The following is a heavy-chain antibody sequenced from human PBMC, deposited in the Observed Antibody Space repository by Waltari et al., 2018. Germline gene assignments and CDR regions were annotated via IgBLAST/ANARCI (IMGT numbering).Heavy chain of an antibody. V-gene: IGHV4-31*03. CDR3: ARRTHGDFWFDP. Sequence: QVQLQESGPGLVKPSQTLSPTCTVPGGSISSGSYYWSWIRQHPGKGLEWIGYIYDSGSTYYNPSVKSRVTISIDRSKNQFSLKLNSVTAADTAVYYCARRTHGDFWFDPWGQGTLVTVSS. CDR1: GGSISSGSYY. D-gene: IGHD4-17*01. J-gene: IGHJ5*02. CDR2: IYDSGST.